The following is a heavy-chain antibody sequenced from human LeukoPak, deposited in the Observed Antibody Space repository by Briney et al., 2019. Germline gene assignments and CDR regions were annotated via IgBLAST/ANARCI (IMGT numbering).Heavy chain of an antibody. J-gene: IGHJ4*02. CDR2: IYYSGST. CDR1: GGSISSSSYY. CDR3: ARVGIAARRPSDY. D-gene: IGHD6-6*01. Sequence: PSETLSLTCTVSGGSISSSSYYWGWVRQPPGTGREGIGSIYYSGSTYYNPSLKSRVTISVDTSKNQFSLKLSSVTAADTAVYYCARVGIAARRPSDYWGQGTLVTVSS. V-gene: IGHV4-39*01.